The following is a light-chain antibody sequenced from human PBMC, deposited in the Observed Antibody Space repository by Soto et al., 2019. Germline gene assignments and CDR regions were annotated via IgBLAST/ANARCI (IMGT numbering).Light chain of an antibody. V-gene: IGLV1-44*01. J-gene: IGLJ2*01. CDR2: TYD. Sequence: QSVLTQPPSVSGTPGQSITISCSGSSSNIGTYTLNWYQHLPGTAPKLLFSTYDQRPSGVADRFSGSKSGTSASLAIRGLQCEDEGDYYGAARDDGGNGLVFGEGTQLPVL. CDR3: AARDDGGNGLV. CDR1: SSNIGTYT.